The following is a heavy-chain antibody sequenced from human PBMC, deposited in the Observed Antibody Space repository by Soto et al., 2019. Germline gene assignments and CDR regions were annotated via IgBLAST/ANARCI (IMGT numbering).Heavy chain of an antibody. D-gene: IGHD3-3*01. CDR2: INADTGQT. V-gene: IGHV1-3*01. CDR3: ERGRYYCDFWRTYSDSFDT. J-gene: IGHJ3*02. Sequence: ASVKVSYKAPGYTLTSSAIDWARQAPGQRVVWMGWINADTGQTKSSQKFQGRVTITRYTSASTAYMELSCMRSEDTTVYYWERGRYYCDFWRTYSDSFDTWGQGTLVTV. CDR1: GYTLTSSA.